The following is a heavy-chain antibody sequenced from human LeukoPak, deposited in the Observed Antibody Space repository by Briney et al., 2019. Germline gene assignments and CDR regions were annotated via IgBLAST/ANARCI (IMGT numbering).Heavy chain of an antibody. CDR3: ARYGGPNFDY. V-gene: IGHV4-4*09. CDR1: GASISHYY. D-gene: IGHD4/OR15-4a*01. CDR2: IFSTGST. Sequence: SEPLSLTCTVPGASISHYYWSWLRQPPGKGPEWIGYIFSTGSTNYNPSLKSRVTISLDTSRNQFSLKLSSVTAADTAVYYCARYGGPNFDYWGQGTLVTVSS. J-gene: IGHJ4*02.